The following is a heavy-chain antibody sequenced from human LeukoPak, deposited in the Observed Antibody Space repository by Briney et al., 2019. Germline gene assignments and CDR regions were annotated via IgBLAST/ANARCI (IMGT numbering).Heavy chain of an antibody. Sequence: PSETLSLTCTVSGGSIRTYYWSWIRQPPGKGLEWIGYIYYSGSTKYNPSLRSRVTISVDTSKNQFSLKLISVTAADTAVYYCARDQQASEIISSSSWYGDAFDIWGQGTMVTVSS. V-gene: IGHV4-59*12. D-gene: IGHD6-13*01. CDR2: IYYSGST. CDR3: ARDQQASEIISSSSWYGDAFDI. J-gene: IGHJ3*02. CDR1: GGSIRTYY.